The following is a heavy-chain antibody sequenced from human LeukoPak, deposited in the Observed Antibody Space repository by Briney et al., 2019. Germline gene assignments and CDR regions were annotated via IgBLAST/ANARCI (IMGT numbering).Heavy chain of an antibody. CDR3: ARVLYYCSCGSCYSDDTIDY. D-gene: IGHD2-15*01. J-gene: IGHJ4*02. V-gene: IGHV3-21*01. CDR2: ISSSSSYI. Sequence: SSISSSSSYIYYADSVKGRFTISRDNAKNSLYLQMNSLRAEDTAVYYCARVLYYCSCGSCYSDDTIDYCGQGTLFNVTS.